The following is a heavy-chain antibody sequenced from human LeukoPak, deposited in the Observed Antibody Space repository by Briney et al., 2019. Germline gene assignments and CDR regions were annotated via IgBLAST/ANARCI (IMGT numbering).Heavy chain of an antibody. J-gene: IGHJ5*02. CDR3: ARGLRTMVRGVNSWFDP. V-gene: IGHV1-2*02. D-gene: IGHD3-10*01. Sequence: ASVKVSCKASGYTFTGYYMHRVRQAPGQGLEWMGWINPNSGGTNYAQKFQGRVTMTRDTSISTAYMELSRLRSDDTAVYYCARGLRTMVRGVNSWFDPWGQGTLVTVSS. CDR2: INPNSGGT. CDR1: GYTFTGYY.